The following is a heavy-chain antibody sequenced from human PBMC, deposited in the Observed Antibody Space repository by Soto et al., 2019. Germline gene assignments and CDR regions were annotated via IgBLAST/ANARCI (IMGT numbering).Heavy chain of an antibody. CDR3: ARASRCVSASCYFSY. CDR1: GGSLSSGDYY. D-gene: IGHD2-2*01. CDR2: ISSTGTT. Sequence: QVQLQESGPGLVKPSQTLSLTCSVSGGSLSSGDYYWSWIRRPPGKGLEWIGYISSTGTTYYTPSLRSRFAISVDTSKNHFSLRLTSVTAADTAVYFCARASRCVSASCYFSYWGQGTLVTVSS. V-gene: IGHV4-30-4*01. J-gene: IGHJ4*02.